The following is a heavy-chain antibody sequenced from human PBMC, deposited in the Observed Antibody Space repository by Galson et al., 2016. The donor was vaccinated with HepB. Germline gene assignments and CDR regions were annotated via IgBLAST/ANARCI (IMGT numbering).Heavy chain of an antibody. V-gene: IGHV3-30-3*01. CDR2: ISYDGSTE. CDR3: ARDSSKGRFQLWYMDN. Sequence: SLRLSCAASGFTFSTYALHWVRQAPGKGLEWVAAISYDGSTEYYADSVKGRFTISRDNSKNTLDLQIYNLRVEDTAVYYCARDSSKGRFQLWYMDNWGQGTLVTVSS. J-gene: IGHJ4*02. D-gene: IGHD2-8*01. CDR1: GFTFSTYA.